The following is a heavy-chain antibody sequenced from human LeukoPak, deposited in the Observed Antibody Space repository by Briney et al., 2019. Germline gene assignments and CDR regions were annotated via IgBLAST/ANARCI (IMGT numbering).Heavy chain of an antibody. D-gene: IGHD3-9*01. CDR3: ARARYVNSFYAFDI. CDR1: GGSISSYY. Sequence: SETLSLTCTVPGGSISSYYWSWIRLPPGKGLEWIGYLSKSGNTNYSPSLKSRVTIFGDTSKNQFFLKLSSVTAADTAVYYCARARYVNSFYAFDIWGQGTLVTVSS. V-gene: IGHV4-59*01. J-gene: IGHJ3*02. CDR2: LSKSGNT.